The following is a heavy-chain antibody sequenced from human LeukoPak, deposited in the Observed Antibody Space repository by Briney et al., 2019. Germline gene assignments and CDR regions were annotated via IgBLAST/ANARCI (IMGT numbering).Heavy chain of an antibody. CDR3: ARGNGPENA. D-gene: IGHD2-8*01. V-gene: IGHV1-2*02. CDR1: GYTFIGYY. Sequence: ASVTVSCKASGYTFIGYYMYWVRQAPGHGLEWMGWINPSSGDTDYPQKFQGRVTITRDTSINTGYMELRRLTSDDTAVYYCARGNGPENAWGQGTLVTVSS. J-gene: IGHJ5*02. CDR2: INPSSGDT.